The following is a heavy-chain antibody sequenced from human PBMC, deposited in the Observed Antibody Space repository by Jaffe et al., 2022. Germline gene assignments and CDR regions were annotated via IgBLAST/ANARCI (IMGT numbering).Heavy chain of an antibody. CDR3: ASSPRLLWFGELLGPSAMDV. CDR2: INPSGGST. CDR1: GYTFTSYY. J-gene: IGHJ6*03. Sequence: QVQLVQSGAEVKKPGASVKVSCKASGYTFTSYYMHWVRQAPGQGLEWMGIINPSGGSTSYAQKFQGRVTMTRDTSTSTVYMELSSLRSEDTAVYYCASSPRLLWFGELLGPSAMDVWGKGTTVTVSS. V-gene: IGHV1-46*01. D-gene: IGHD3-10*01.